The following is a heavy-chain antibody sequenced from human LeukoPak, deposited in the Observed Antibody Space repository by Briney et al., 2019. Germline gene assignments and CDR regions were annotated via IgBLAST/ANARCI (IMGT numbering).Heavy chain of an antibody. J-gene: IGHJ6*03. CDR3: ARVFFDYYYYMDV. CDR2: INPNSGGT. D-gene: IGHD3-3*01. Sequence: GASVKVSCKASGYTFTGYYMHWVRQAPGQGLEWMGWINPNSGGTNYAQKFQGRVTMTRDTSISTAYMELRSLRSDDTAVYYCARVFFDYYYYMDVWGKGTTVTISS. CDR1: GYTFTGYY. V-gene: IGHV1-2*02.